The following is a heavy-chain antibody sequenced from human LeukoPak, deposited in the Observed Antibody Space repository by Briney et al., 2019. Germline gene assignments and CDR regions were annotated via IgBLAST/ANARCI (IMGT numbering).Heavy chain of an antibody. CDR2: ISNNGNNR. J-gene: IGHJ4*02. CDR3: ARDSSGSGWYGFLDY. CDR1: GFTFSNHA. V-gene: IGHV3-30*09. Sequence: GGSLRLSCSGFGFTFSNHAMHWVRQAPGKGLEWVAIISNNGNNRYYADSVKGRFAISRDNSKNTLYLQMNRLTTEDTAVYHCARDSSGSGWYGFLDYWGQGTLVTVSS. D-gene: IGHD6-19*01.